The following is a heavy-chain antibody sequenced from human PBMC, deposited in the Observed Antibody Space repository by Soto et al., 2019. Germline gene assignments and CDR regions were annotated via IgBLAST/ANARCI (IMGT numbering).Heavy chain of an antibody. CDR1: AFTFSSYA. D-gene: IGHD2-15*01. V-gene: IGHV3-23*01. J-gene: IGHJ3*02. CDR3: AKECIVPCNDAFDI. CDR2: ISGSGGST. Sequence: GEPLRLSYAASAFTFSSYAMSWVRQAPGKGLEWVSAISGSGGSTYYADSVKGRFTISRDNSKNTLYLQMNSLRAEDTAVYYCAKECIVPCNDAFDIWGQGTMVTVSS.